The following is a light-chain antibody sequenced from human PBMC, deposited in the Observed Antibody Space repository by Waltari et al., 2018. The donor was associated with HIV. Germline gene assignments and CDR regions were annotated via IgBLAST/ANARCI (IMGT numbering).Light chain of an antibody. V-gene: IGLV2-23*01. J-gene: IGLJ2*01. CDR1: SSDVGSYNL. Sequence: QSALTQPASVSGSPGQSITISCTGTSSDVGSYNLVSWYQQHPGKAPKLMIYEGSTRPSGVANRFAGSKSGNTASLTISGLQAEDEADYYCCSYAGSSTRVVFGGGTTLTVL. CDR2: EGS. CDR3: CSYAGSSTRVV.